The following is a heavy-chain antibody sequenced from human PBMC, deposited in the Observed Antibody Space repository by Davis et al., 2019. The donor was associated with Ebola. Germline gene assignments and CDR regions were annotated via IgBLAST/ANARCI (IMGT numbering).Heavy chain of an antibody. CDR1: GGSFSGSH. V-gene: IGHV4-34*01. CDR2: INYSGST. D-gene: IGHD1-1*01. J-gene: IGHJ4*02. CDR3: ARAQFPTTSDH. Sequence: MPSETLSLTCAVYGGSFSGSHWSWIRQPPGKGLEWIGEINYSGSTNYNPSLQSRVTISVDTSKNQFSLKLSSVTAADTAVYYCARAQFPTTSDHWGQGTLVTVSS.